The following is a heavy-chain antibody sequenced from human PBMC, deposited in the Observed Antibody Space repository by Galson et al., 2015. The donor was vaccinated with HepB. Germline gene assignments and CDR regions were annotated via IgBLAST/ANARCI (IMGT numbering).Heavy chain of an antibody. J-gene: IGHJ4*02. Sequence: PSLVKPPQTLTLTCTLSGFSIPTAGVGVGWIRQPPGRALEWLGIIYWDDDKHYSPTLKNRVAITKDTSKNLVVLTMTNMDPIDTGTYFCAHRPLTFRYDAGGYWNYFDAWGPGMLVTVSS. D-gene: IGHD3-22*01. CDR2: IYWDDDK. V-gene: IGHV2-5*02. CDR1: GFSIPTAGVG. CDR3: AHRPLTFRYDAGGYWNYFDA.